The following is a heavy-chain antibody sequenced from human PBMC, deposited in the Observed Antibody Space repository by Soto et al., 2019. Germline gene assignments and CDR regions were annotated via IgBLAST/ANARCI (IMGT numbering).Heavy chain of an antibody. CDR1: GYTLSTYG. Sequence: QVQLVQSGAEVKKPGASVRVSCKASGYTLSTYGITWVRQAPGQGLEWMGWISVYNGKTSYAQKLQGRVTMTTDTSASTAYMELRSLRSDDTAMYYCARDRGCCTYGTCYNGGYSDYWGQGTRITVSS. V-gene: IGHV1-18*01. J-gene: IGHJ4*02. D-gene: IGHD2-8*01. CDR3: ARDRGCCTYGTCYNGGYSDY. CDR2: ISVYNGKT.